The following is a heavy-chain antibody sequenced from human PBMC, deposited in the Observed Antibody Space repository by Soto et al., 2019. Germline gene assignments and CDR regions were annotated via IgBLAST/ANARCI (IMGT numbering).Heavy chain of an antibody. Sequence: SQTLSLTCVGSGDTVSSNSVAGNWVRQSPSRGLEWLGRTYYRSRWYSDYAVSVRSRIDINADTSKNQVSLQLNSVTPEDTAVYYCARSEEDSDYYYYGMDVWGQGTTVTVSS. V-gene: IGHV6-1*01. J-gene: IGHJ6*02. CDR3: ARSEEDSDYYYYGMDV. CDR1: GDTVSSNSVA. D-gene: IGHD2-15*01. CDR2: TYYRSRWYS.